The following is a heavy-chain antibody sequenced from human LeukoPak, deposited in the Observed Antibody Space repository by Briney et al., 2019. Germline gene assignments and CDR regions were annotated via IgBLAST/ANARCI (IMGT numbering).Heavy chain of an antibody. CDR3: ARSLAQSEYYFDY. V-gene: IGHV1-18*01. Sequence: ASVKVSCMASGYTFNSYGISWVRQAPGQGLEWMGWISAYNGNTNYAQKLQGRVTMTTDTSTSTAYMELRSLRADDTDVYYCARSLAQSEYYFDYWGQGTLVTVSS. CDR1: GYTFNSYG. CDR2: ISAYNGNT. J-gene: IGHJ4*02.